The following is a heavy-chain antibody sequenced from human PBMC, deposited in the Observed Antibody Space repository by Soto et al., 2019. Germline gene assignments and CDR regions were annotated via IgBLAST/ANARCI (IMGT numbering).Heavy chain of an antibody. CDR2: INTDGSNT. Sequence: GGSLRLSCAASGLTFNRYWMHWVRHAPGKGLVWVSHINTDGSNTNYADSVKGRFTISRDNAKSTLSLQMNSLRDGDTAVYYCAREFCSGGNCYTYYFDPWGQGIPVTSP. J-gene: IGHJ5*02. D-gene: IGHD2-15*01. V-gene: IGHV3-74*01. CDR3: AREFCSGGNCYTYYFDP. CDR1: GLTFNRYW.